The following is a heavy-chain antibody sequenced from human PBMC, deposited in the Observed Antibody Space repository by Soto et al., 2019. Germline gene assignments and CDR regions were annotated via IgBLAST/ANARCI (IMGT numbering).Heavy chain of an antibody. CDR3: AKELGTIYYYDSSGYYAFDI. V-gene: IGHV3-23*01. Sequence: LRLSCAASGFTFSSYSMSWVRQAPGKGLEWVSAISGSGGSTYYADSVKGRFTISRDNSKNTLYLQMNSLRAEDTAVYYCAKELGTIYYYDSSGYYAFDIWGQGTMVTVSS. CDR1: GFTFSSYS. CDR2: ISGSGGST. D-gene: IGHD3-22*01. J-gene: IGHJ3*02.